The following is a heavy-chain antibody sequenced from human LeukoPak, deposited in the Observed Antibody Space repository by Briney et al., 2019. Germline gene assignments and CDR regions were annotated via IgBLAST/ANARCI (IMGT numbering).Heavy chain of an antibody. CDR3: AKDRGVVVVAATPDY. CDR1: GFTFSSYG. V-gene: IGHV3-30*02. J-gene: IGHJ4*02. Sequence: GGSLRLSCAASGFTFSSYGMHWVRQAPGKGLEWVAFIRYDGSNKYYADSVKGRFTISRDNSKNTLYLQMNSLRAEDTAVYYCAKDRGVVVVAATPDYWGQGTLVTVSS. D-gene: IGHD2-15*01. CDR2: IRYDGSNK.